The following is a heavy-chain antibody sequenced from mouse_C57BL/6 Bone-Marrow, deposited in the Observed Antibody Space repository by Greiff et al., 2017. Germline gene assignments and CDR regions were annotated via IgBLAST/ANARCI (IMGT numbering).Heavy chain of an antibody. V-gene: IGHV14-1*01. CDR1: GFNIKDYY. CDR3: TTQTTGFAY. D-gene: IGHD2-13*01. Sequence: VQLQQSGAELVRPGASVKLSCTASGFNIKDYYMHWVKQRPEQGLEWIGRIDPEDGDTEYAPKFQGKATMTADTSSNPAYLQLSSLTAEDTAVYYCTTQTTGFAYWGQGTLVTVSA. J-gene: IGHJ3*01. CDR2: IDPEDGDT.